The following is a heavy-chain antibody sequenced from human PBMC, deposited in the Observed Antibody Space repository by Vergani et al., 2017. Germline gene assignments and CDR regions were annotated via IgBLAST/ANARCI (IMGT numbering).Heavy chain of an antibody. V-gene: IGHV4-59*01. J-gene: IGHJ4*02. CDR1: GGSISSYY. CDR2: IYYSGST. D-gene: IGHD6-6*01. CDR3: ARAGGSIAARVFDY. Sequence: QVQLQESGPGLVKPSETLSLTCTVSGGSISSYYWSWIRQPPGMGLEWIGYIYYSGSTNYNPSLKSRVTISVDTSKNQFSLKLSSVTAADTAVYYCARAGGSIAARVFDYWGQGTLVTVSS.